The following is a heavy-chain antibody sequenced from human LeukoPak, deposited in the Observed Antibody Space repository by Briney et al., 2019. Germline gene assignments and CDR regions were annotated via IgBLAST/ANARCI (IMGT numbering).Heavy chain of an antibody. V-gene: IGHV1-18*01. CDR2: VNNNIVNT. Sequence: GASVKVSCKASGYSIRSYGISWVRQTPGQGLEWMGWVNNNIVNTNNGKKFQDRVTVTTDTSTSTAYMELRSLRFDDTAVYYCARDLKIRGRPGTFEIWGQGTTVIVSP. CDR3: ARDLKIRGRPGTFEI. CDR1: GYSIRSYG. D-gene: IGHD3-16*01. J-gene: IGHJ3*02.